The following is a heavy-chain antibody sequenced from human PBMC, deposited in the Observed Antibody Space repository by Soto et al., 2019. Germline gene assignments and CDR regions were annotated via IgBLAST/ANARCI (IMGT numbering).Heavy chain of an antibody. CDR3: ARESKYYYDSSGYSHDFDI. Sequence: LSLTCAVSDYSINSGYYWGWIRQPPGKGLEWIESIYHSGRTYYNPSLKSRVTISVDTSKNQFSLKLRSVTAADTAVYYCARESKYYYDSSGYSHDFDIWGQGTMVTVSS. V-gene: IGHV4-38-2*02. D-gene: IGHD3-22*01. CDR2: IYHSGRT. CDR1: DYSINSGYY. J-gene: IGHJ3*02.